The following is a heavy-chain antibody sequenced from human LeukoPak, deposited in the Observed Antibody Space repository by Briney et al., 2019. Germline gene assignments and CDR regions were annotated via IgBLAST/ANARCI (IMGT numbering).Heavy chain of an antibody. J-gene: IGHJ4*02. D-gene: IGHD2-2*01. CDR1: GFTFSNYW. V-gene: IGHV3-23*01. CDR2: ISGSGGST. CDR3: AKDSVYCSSTSCYVY. Sequence: GGSLRLSCAASGFTFSNYWMHWVRQAPGKGLVWVSAISGSGGSTYYADSVKGRFTISRDNSKNTLYLQMNSLRAEDTAVYYCAKDSVYCSSTSCYVYWGQGTLVTVSS.